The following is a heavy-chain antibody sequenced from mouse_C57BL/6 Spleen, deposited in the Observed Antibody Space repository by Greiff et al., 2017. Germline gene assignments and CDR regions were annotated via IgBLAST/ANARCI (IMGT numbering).Heavy chain of an antibody. CDR2: INPSTGGT. V-gene: IGHV1-42*01. D-gene: IGHD1-1*02. CDR3: TRGVYGSAWFAY. Sequence: EVMLVESGPELVKPGASVKISCKASGYSFTGYYMNWVKQSPEKSLEWIGEINPSTGGTAYNQKFKGKAILTADKSSSTAYMELRSLTSEDSAVYYCTRGVYGSAWFAYWGQGTLVTVSA. J-gene: IGHJ3*01. CDR1: GYSFTGYY.